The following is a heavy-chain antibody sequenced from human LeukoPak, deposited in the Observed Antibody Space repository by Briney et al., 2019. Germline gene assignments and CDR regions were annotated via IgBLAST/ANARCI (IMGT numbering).Heavy chain of an antibody. CDR3: ASSTRRYCSGGSCWEY. Sequence: GGSLRLSCAASGFTFSDYYMSWIRQAPGKGLEWVSYISSSGSTIYYADSVKGRFTISRDNAKNSLYLQMNSLRAEDTAVYYCASSTRRYCSGGSCWEYWGQGTLVIVSS. CDR1: GFTFSDYY. CDR2: ISSSGSTI. D-gene: IGHD2-15*01. V-gene: IGHV3-11*01. J-gene: IGHJ4*02.